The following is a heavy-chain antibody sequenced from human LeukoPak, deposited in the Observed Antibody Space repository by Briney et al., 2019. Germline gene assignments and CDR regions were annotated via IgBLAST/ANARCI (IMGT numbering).Heavy chain of an antibody. CDR1: GFTFSSYG. D-gene: IGHD6-13*01. V-gene: IGHV3-30*02. CDR3: AKNLERSSSWYGGAFDF. CDR2: IRYDGSNK. J-gene: IGHJ4*02. Sequence: GGSLRLSCAASGFTFSSYGMHWVRQAPGKGLEWVAFIRYDGSNKYYADSVKGRFTISRDNSKNTLYLQMNSLRAEDTAVYYCAKNLERSSSWYGGAFDFWGQGTLVTVSS.